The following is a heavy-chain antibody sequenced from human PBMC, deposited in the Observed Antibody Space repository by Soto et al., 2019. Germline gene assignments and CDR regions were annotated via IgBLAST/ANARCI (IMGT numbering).Heavy chain of an antibody. V-gene: IGHV4-30-4*01. CDR3: ARVDVGLVLVDP. Sequence: PSETLSLTCTVSGGSISSGDYYWSWIRQPPGKGLEWIGYIYYSGSTYYNPSLESRVTISVDTSKNQFSLKLSSVTAADTAVYYCARVDVGLVLVDPWGQGTLVTVSS. CDR1: GGSISSGDYY. D-gene: IGHD2-8*01. CDR2: IYYSGST. J-gene: IGHJ5*02.